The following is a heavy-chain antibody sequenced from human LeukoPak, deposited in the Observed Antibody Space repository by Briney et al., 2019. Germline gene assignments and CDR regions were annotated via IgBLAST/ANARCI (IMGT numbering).Heavy chain of an antibody. CDR3: AKDHRPVMVRGEGHFQH. CDR1: GFTFSSYA. D-gene: IGHD3-10*01. V-gene: IGHV3-23*01. J-gene: IGHJ1*01. CDR2: ISGSGGST. Sequence: GGSLRLSCAASGFTFSSYAMSWVRQAPGKGLEWVSAISGSGGSTYYADSVKGRFTISRDNSKNTLYLQMNSLRAEDTAVYYCAKDHRPVMVRGEGHFQHWGQGTLVTVSS.